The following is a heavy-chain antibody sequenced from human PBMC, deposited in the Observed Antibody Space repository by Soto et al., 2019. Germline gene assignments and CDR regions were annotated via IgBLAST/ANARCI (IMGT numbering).Heavy chain of an antibody. CDR1: GGSFSGYY. CDR3: ARGPPRSIAVLYYYYGMDV. J-gene: IGHJ6*02. V-gene: IGHV4-34*01. D-gene: IGHD6-19*01. CDR2: INHSGST. Sequence: SETLSLTCAVYGGSFSGYYWSWIRQPPGKGLEWIGEINHSGSTNYNPSLKSRVTISVDTSKNQFSLKLSSVTAADTAVYYCARGPPRSIAVLYYYYGMDVWGQGTTVTV.